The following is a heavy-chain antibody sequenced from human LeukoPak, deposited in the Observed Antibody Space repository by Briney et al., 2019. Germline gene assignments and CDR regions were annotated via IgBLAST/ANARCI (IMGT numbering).Heavy chain of an antibody. CDR3: AREGYCSSTAYYYYMDV. CDR1: GYTFTSYY. V-gene: IGHV1-46*01. Sequence: ASVKVSCKASGYTFTSYYMHWVRQAPGQGLEWMGIINPSGGSTSYAQKFQGRVTMTRDMSTSTVYMELSSLRSEDTAVYYCAREGYCSSTAYYYYMDVWGKGTTVTVSS. J-gene: IGHJ6*03. CDR2: INPSGGST. D-gene: IGHD2-2*01.